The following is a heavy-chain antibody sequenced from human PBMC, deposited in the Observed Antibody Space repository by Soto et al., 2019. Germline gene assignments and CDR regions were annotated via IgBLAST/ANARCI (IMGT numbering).Heavy chain of an antibody. V-gene: IGHV3-15*07. CDR2: IKSKTDGGTT. Sequence: GGSLRLSCAASGFTFSNALMNWVCQAPGKGLEWVGRIKSKTDGGTTDYAAPVKGRFTISRDDSKNTLYLQMNSLKTEDTAVYYCTTVGYYDSSGYYYFRDYWGQGTLVTVSS. CDR3: TTVGYYDSSGYYYFRDY. J-gene: IGHJ4*02. D-gene: IGHD3-22*01. CDR1: GFTFSNAL.